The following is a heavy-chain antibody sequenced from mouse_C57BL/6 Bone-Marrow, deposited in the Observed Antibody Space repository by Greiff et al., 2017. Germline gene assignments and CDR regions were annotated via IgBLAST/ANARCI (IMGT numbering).Heavy chain of an antibody. CDR3: AREGVMVPYYFDY. V-gene: IGHV1-69*01. D-gene: IGHD2-2*01. CDR2: IDPSDSYT. Sequence: VQLQQPGAELVMPGASVKLSCKASGYTFTSYWMHWVKQRPGQGLEWIGEIDPSDSYTNYNQKFKGKSTLTVDKYSSTAYMPLSSLTSEDSAVYYCAREGVMVPYYFDYWGQGTTLTVSS. CDR1: GYTFTSYW. J-gene: IGHJ2*01.